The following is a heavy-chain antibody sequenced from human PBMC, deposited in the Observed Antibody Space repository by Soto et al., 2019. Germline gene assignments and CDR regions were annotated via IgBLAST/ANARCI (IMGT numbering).Heavy chain of an antibody. J-gene: IGHJ4*02. CDR1: GFTFGSYA. CDR2: IDTSGTVT. Sequence: GSLRLSCAASGFTFGSYAMNWVRQAPGEGLEWVSAIDTSGTVTYYADSVKGRLTISRDNSENTLFLQMNSLRAEDTAVYYCAKVAPPTANFDYWGQGAMVTVYS. V-gene: IGHV3-23*05. CDR3: AKVAPPTANFDY.